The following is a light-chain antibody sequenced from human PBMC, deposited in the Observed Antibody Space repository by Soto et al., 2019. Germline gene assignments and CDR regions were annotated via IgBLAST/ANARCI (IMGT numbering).Light chain of an antibody. CDR2: GAS. V-gene: IGKV3-15*01. CDR1: QSVSSN. CDR3: QQYNTWGT. J-gene: IGKJ1*01. Sequence: EIVMTQSPATLSVSPGERATLSCRASQSVSSNLAWYQQKPGQAPRLLIYGASTRATGIPARFSGSGSGTEFTLTISSLQSEHFAVYYCQQYNTWGTFGQGTKVEIK.